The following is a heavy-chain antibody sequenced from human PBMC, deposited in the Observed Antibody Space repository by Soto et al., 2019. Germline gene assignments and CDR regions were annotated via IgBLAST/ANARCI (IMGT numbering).Heavy chain of an antibody. CDR3: AIPLIVVVVAATS. CDR1: GFTFSSYA. D-gene: IGHD2-15*01. V-gene: IGHV3-23*01. CDR2: ISGSGGST. J-gene: IGHJ4*02. Sequence: GGSLRLSCAASGFTFSSYAMSWVRQAPGKGLEWVSAISGSGGSTYYADSVKGRFTISRDNSKNTLYLQMNSLRAEDTAVYYCAIPLIVVVVAATSWGQGTLVTVSS.